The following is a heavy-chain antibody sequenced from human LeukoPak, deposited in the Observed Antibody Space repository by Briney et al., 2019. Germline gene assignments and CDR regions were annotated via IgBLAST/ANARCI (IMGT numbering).Heavy chain of an antibody. CDR3: AKDPYYYDSSGYWGEAFDI. J-gene: IGHJ3*02. CDR1: GFTFSSYA. Sequence: GGSLRLSCAASGFTFSSYAMSWVRQAPGKGLEWVSAISGSGGSTYYADSVKGRFTISRDNSKNTLYLQRNSLRAEDTAVYYCAKDPYYYDSSGYWGEAFDIWGQGTMVTVSS. V-gene: IGHV3-23*01. CDR2: ISGSGGST. D-gene: IGHD3-22*01.